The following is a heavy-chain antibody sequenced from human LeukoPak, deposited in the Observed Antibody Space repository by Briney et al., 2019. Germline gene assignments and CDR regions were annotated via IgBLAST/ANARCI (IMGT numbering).Heavy chain of an antibody. J-gene: IGHJ4*02. D-gene: IGHD6-6*01. CDR1: GYTFTGYY. V-gene: IGHV1-2*02. CDR3: ASRSIAARPGDY. CDR2: INPNSGGT. Sequence: ASVKVSCKASGYTFTGYYMHWVRQAPGQGLEWMGWINPNSGGTNYAQKFQGRVTITADKSTSTAYMELSSLRSEDTAVYYCASRSIAARPGDYWGQGTLVTVSS.